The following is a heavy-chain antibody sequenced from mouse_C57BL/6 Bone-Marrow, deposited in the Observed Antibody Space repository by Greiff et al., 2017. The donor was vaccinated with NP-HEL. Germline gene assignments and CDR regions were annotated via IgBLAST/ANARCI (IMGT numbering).Heavy chain of an antibody. Sequence: QVQLQQSGAELVRPGASVKLSCKASGYTFTDYYINWVKQRPGQGLEWIARIYPGSGNTYYNEKFKGKATLTAEKSSSTAYMQLSSLTSEDSAVYFCARSGLRRGFAYWGQGTLVTVSA. V-gene: IGHV1-76*01. CDR2: IYPGSGNT. CDR1: GYTFTDYY. CDR3: ARSGLRRGFAY. J-gene: IGHJ3*01. D-gene: IGHD2-2*01.